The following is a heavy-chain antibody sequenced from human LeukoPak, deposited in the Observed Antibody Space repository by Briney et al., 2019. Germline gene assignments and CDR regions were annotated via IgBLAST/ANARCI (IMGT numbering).Heavy chain of an antibody. J-gene: IGHJ4*02. CDR3: ARDRGYYADHPDY. V-gene: IGHV3-21*01. Sequence: GGSLRLSCAASGFTFSSYSMNWVRQAPGQGVEWVSSISSSSSYIYYADSVKGRFTISRDNAKNSQYLQMNSLRAEDTVVYYCARDRGYYADHPDYWGQGTRVSVSS. D-gene: IGHD4-17*01. CDR1: GFTFSSYS. CDR2: ISSSSSYI.